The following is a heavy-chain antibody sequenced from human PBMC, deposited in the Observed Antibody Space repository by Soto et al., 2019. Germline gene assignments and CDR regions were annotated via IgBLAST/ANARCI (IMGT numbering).Heavy chain of an antibody. CDR3: AKDRSWQLAYFHY. V-gene: IGHV3-23*01. CDR1: GFTFSAYA. Sequence: EVQLLESGGGLVQHGGSLRLSFAASGFTFSAYARNWVRQSPGKGLEWVSGIGGSGINTSYADSVNGRFTISSDNSTHTLFLQMTSLRAADTAIYYCAKDRSWQLAYFHYFGQGTLVTVSA. J-gene: IGHJ4*02. CDR2: IGGSGINT. D-gene: IGHD6-13*01.